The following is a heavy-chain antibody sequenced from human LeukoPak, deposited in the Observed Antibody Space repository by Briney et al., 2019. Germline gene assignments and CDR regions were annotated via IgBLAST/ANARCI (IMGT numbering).Heavy chain of an antibody. CDR2: IDSGGSST. V-gene: IGHV3-74*01. D-gene: IGHD4-17*01. CDR3: ARGQYGDYAFDI. J-gene: IGHJ3*02. CDR1: GFTFSSYS. Sequence: SGGSLRLSCAASGFTFSSYSMHWVRQAPGKGLVWVSRIDSGGSSTNYADSVKGRFTISRDNAKNTLFLQMNSLRAEDTAVYYCARGQYGDYAFDIWGQGTMVTVSS.